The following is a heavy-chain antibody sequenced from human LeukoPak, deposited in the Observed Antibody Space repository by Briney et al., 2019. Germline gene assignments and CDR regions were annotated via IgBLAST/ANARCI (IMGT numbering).Heavy chain of an antibody. J-gene: IGHJ4*02. V-gene: IGHV1-2*02. CDR2: INPNSGGT. CDR1: GYTFTGYY. Sequence: ASVKVSCKASGYTFTGYYMHWVRQAPGQGLEWMGWINPNSGGTNYAQKFQGRVTMTRDTSISTAYMELSRLRSDDTAVYYCARSRIMITVGGVISFDYWGQGTLVSVSS. D-gene: IGHD3-16*02. CDR3: ARSRIMITVGGVISFDY.